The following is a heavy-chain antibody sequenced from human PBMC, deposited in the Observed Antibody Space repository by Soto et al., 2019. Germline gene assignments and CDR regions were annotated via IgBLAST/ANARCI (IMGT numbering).Heavy chain of an antibody. J-gene: IGHJ6*02. Sequence: QVQLVESGGGLVKPGGSLRLSCAVSGFTTSDYYMSWIRQAPGKGLEYILYITSSGDTIYNADSVRGRFTISRDNARNSLYLQMNSLRGDDTAVYYCARDRSGSWYGRGYHYYGMDVWGQGTTVTVSS. CDR1: GFTTSDYY. D-gene: IGHD6-13*01. CDR3: ARDRSGSWYGRGYHYYGMDV. V-gene: IGHV3-11*01. CDR2: ITSSGDTI.